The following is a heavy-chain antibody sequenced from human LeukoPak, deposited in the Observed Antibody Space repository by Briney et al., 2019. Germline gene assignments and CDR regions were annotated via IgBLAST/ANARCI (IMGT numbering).Heavy chain of an antibody. V-gene: IGHV4-59*01. Sequence: SQTLSLTCTVSGGSISSYYWSWIRQPPGKGLEWIGYIYYSGSTNYNPSLKSRVTISVDTSKNQFSLKLSSVTAADTAVYYRARGNRGAFDIWGQGTMVTVSS. J-gene: IGHJ3*02. CDR2: IYYSGST. CDR3: ARGNRGAFDI. CDR1: GGSISSYY.